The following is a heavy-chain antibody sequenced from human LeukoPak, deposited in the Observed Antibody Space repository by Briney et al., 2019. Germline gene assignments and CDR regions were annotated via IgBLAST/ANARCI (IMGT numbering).Heavy chain of an antibody. J-gene: IGHJ6*02. CDR2: INPNSGGT. V-gene: IGHV1-2*02. Sequence: GASVKVSCKASGYTFTGYYMHWVRQAPGQGLEWMGWINPNSGGTNYAQKFQGRVTMTTDTSTSTAYMELRSLRSDDTAVYYCARDEALLPKTERNYYYYYGMDVWGQGTTVTVSS. CDR1: GYTFTGYY. CDR3: ARDEALLPKTERNYYYYYGMDV. D-gene: IGHD2-15*01.